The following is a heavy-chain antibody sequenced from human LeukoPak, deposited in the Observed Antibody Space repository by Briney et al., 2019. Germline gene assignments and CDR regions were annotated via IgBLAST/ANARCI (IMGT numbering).Heavy chain of an antibody. J-gene: IGHJ4*02. CDR3: ARAGSYPGDY. V-gene: IGHV3-7*03. CDR1: GFTFTSYW. D-gene: IGHD1-26*01. CDR2: INPDGSQT. Sequence: HTGGSLRLSCAASGFTFTSYWMNWVRQAPGKGLEWVALINPDGSQTNYVDSVKGRFTISRDNAKNSLYLQMNSLRAEDTAVYYCARAGSYPGDYWGQGTLVTVSS.